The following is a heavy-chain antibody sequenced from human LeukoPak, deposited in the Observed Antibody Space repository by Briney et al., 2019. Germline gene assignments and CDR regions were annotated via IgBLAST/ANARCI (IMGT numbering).Heavy chain of an antibody. V-gene: IGHV3-7*03. D-gene: IGHD6-13*01. CDR3: ARDLGVAEAGTVGYFDY. Sequence: GGSLRLSCAASGLTFISYWMSWVRQAPGKGLEWVANINQDGSDKYYVDSVKGRFTISRDNAKNSLYLQMNSLRAEDTAVYYCARDLGVAEAGTVGYFDYWGQANLVTVSS. CDR2: INQDGSDK. J-gene: IGHJ4*02. CDR1: GLTFISYW.